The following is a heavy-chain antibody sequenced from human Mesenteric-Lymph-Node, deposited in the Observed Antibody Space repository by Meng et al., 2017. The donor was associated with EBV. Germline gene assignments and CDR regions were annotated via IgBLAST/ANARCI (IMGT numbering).Heavy chain of an antibody. CDR3: ARFGAILRGFDY. D-gene: IGHD3-10*01. J-gene: IGHJ4*02. V-gene: IGHV4-34*01. Sequence: HGQLQQWGAGMLKPSETLSLSCAVYGGSFSGYYWSWIRQPPGKGLEWIGEINHSGSTNYNPSLKSRVTISVDTSKNQFSLKLSSVTAADTAVYYCARFGAILRGFDYWGQGTLVTVSS. CDR2: INHSGST. CDR1: GGSFSGYY.